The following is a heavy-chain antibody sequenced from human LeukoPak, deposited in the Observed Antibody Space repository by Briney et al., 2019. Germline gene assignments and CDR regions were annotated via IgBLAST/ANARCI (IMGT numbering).Heavy chain of an antibody. CDR3: ATMTTGNWFDP. CDR2: IYYSGST. Sequence: SETLSLTCTVSGGYISGSNYYWSWIRQPPGKGLEWTGSIYYSGSTYYNPSLKSRVTISADTSKNQFSLKLNSVTAADTAVYYCATMTTGNWFDPWGQGTLVTVSS. J-gene: IGHJ5*02. V-gene: IGHV4-39*01. CDR1: GGYISGSNYY. D-gene: IGHD4-17*01.